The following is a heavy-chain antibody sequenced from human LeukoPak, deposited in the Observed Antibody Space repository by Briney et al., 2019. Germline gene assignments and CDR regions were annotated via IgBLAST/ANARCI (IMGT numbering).Heavy chain of an antibody. CDR3: VRTPPNWGADF. CDR1: GYTFTSYD. CDR2: MSPNSGNT. Sequence: GASVKVSCKASGYTFTSYDINWMRQATGQGLEWMGWMSPNSGNTGYAQKFQGRVTMTRDTSTGTAYLVLSSLRSEDSAVYYCVRTPPNWGADFWGQGTLVTVSS. J-gene: IGHJ4*02. V-gene: IGHV1-8*01. D-gene: IGHD7-27*01.